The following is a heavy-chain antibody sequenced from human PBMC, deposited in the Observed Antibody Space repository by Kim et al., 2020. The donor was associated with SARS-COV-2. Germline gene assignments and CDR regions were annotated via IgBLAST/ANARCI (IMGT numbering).Heavy chain of an antibody. V-gene: IGHV1-2*02. D-gene: IGHD6-13*01. Sequence: ASVKVSCRASGYTFTDYYMHWVRQAPGQGLEWMGWMHPNSGNTRYPQKFQGRVTMTRDTSIGTAYMELNRLTSDDTALYYCARDLSAAATFDSWGQGTLVTVSS. CDR2: MHPNSGNT. CDR3: ARDLSAAATFDS. J-gene: IGHJ4*02. CDR1: GYTFTDYY.